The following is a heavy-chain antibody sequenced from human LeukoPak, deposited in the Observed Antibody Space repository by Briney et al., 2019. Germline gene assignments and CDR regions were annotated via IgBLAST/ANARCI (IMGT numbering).Heavy chain of an antibody. CDR1: GFTFSNYA. Sequence: GGSLRLSCAASGFTFSNYAMSWVRQAPGKGLEWVSSLNGRGDSPYYADSVKGRFTISRDDSKNTAYLQMNSLKTEDTAVYYCTRRPPDYYGMDVWGQGTTVTVSS. V-gene: IGHV3-23*01. CDR3: TRRPPDYYGMDV. D-gene: IGHD1-1*01. CDR2: LNGRGDSP. J-gene: IGHJ6*02.